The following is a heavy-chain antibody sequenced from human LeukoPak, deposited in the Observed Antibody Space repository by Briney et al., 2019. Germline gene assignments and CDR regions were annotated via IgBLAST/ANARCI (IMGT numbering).Heavy chain of an antibody. D-gene: IGHD4-23*01. V-gene: IGHV3-7*01. J-gene: IGHJ4*02. Sequence: GGSLRLSCAASGFTFSSYWMSWVRQAPGKGLEWVANIKQDGSEKYYVDSVKGRFTISRDNAKKFLFLQMDSLRVEDTAVYYCARDREQWELGGDFWGQGTLVTVSS. CDR2: IKQDGSEK. CDR3: ARDREQWELGGDF. CDR1: GFTFSSYW.